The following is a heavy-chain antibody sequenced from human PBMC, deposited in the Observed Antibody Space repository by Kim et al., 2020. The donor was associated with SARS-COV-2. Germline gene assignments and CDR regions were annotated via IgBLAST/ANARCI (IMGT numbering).Heavy chain of an antibody. D-gene: IGHD6-13*01. Sequence: GGSLRLSCAASGFTFSSYWMSWVRQAPGKGLEWVANIKQDGSEKYYVDSVKGRFTISRDNAKNSLYLQMNSLRAEDTAVYYCARVLGIAAAGTENWFDPWGQGTLVTVSS. CDR1: GFTFSSYW. V-gene: IGHV3-7*03. CDR3: ARVLGIAAAGTENWFDP. CDR2: IKQDGSEK. J-gene: IGHJ5*02.